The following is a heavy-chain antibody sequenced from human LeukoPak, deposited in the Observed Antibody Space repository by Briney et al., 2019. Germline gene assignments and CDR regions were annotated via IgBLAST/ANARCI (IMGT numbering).Heavy chain of an antibody. D-gene: IGHD6-13*01. CDR3: ARDRPPQLVRPFDY. J-gene: IGHJ4*02. V-gene: IGHV1-2*07. CDR1: GYIFTGYY. Sequence: GASVKVSCKASGYIFTGYYMNWVRQAPGQGLEWMGWINPYSGGTNYAHKFQGRVTMTRDTSISTAYMELSRLRSDDTAVYYCARDRPPQLVRPFDYWGQGTLVTVSS. CDR2: INPYSGGT.